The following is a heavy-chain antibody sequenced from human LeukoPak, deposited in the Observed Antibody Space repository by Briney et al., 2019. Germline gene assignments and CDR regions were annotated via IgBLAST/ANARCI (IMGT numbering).Heavy chain of an antibody. CDR1: VDSISIYY. Sequence: PSETLSLTCTLSVDSISIYYWSWIRQPPEKGLEWIGYIYYSGRTNYNPSLKSRVTISVDTSKNQFSLSPSSVTAADTALCYCGTQRSYYYDSSRYYEEARAFDIWGQGTMVTVSS. V-gene: IGHV4-59*01. D-gene: IGHD3-22*01. J-gene: IGHJ3*02. CDR3: GTQRSYYYDSSRYYEEARAFDI. CDR2: IYYSGRT.